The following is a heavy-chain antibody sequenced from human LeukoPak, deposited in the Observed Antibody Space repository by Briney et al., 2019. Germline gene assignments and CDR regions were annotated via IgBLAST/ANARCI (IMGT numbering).Heavy chain of an antibody. J-gene: IGHJ5*02. V-gene: IGHV3-48*04. CDR1: GFTFSDYT. CDR2: IDISSSST. Sequence: GGSLRLSCVASGFTFSDYTMIWVRQAPGKGLEWISYIDISSSSTYYADSVKGRFTISRDNAKNSLYLQMSSLRVEDTALYYCARGPPPFDPWGQGTLVTVSS. CDR3: ARGPPPFDP.